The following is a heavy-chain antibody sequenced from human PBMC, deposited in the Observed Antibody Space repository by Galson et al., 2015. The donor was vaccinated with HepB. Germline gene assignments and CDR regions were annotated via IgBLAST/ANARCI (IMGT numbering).Heavy chain of an antibody. CDR1: GFTFSNYA. Sequence: SLRLSCAASGFTFSNYAMSWVRQAPGKGLEWVSVISDSGGGTYYADSVKGRFTISRDNSKDTLYLQMNSLRADDTAVYFCAKRWGSGRHFDYWGQGTLVTVSS. D-gene: IGHD5-24*01. CDR3: AKRWGSGRHFDY. V-gene: IGHV3-23*01. J-gene: IGHJ4*02. CDR2: ISDSGGGT.